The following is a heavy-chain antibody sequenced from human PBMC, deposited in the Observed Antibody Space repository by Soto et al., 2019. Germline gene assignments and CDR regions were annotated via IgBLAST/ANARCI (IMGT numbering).Heavy chain of an antibody. D-gene: IGHD3-22*01. CDR2: IYYTGST. CDR1: GGSFSSADSY. J-gene: IGHJ4*02. CDR3: ARGKVVVVEHHFDY. V-gene: IGHV4-30-4*01. Sequence: SETLSLTCTVSGGSFSSADSYWSWFRQPPGKGLEWIGFIYYTGSTYYNPSLKSRITISLDTSKSQFSLRVSAVTAADTAVYYCARGKVVVVEHHFDYWGQGTLVTVSS.